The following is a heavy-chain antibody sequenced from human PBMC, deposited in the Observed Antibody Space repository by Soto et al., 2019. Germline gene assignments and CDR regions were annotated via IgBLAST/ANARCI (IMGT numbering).Heavy chain of an antibody. D-gene: IGHD2-21*01. Sequence: EVQLVESGGGLVKPGGSLRLSCAASGFTFSNAWMSWVRQAPGKGLEWVGRIKSKTDGGTTDYAAPVKGRFTISRDDSKNALYLQMNSLKTEDTAVYYCTTDPPLYCGGDCVDYWGKGTLVTVSS. J-gene: IGHJ4*02. CDR2: IKSKTDGGTT. CDR3: TTDPPLYCGGDCVDY. CDR1: GFTFSNAW. V-gene: IGHV3-15*01.